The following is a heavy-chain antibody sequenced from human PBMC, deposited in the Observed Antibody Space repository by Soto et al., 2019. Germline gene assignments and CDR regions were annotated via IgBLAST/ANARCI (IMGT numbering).Heavy chain of an antibody. J-gene: IGHJ6*02. CDR3: TREREWELLYYYGMDV. D-gene: IGHD1-26*01. CDR2: IRSKAYGGTT. Sequence: GGSLRLSCTASGFTFGDYAMSWFRQAPGKGLEWVGFIRSKAYGGTTEYAASVKGRFTISRDDSKSIAYLQMNSLKTEDTAVYYCTREREWELLYYYGMDVWGQGTTVTVSS. V-gene: IGHV3-49*03. CDR1: GFTFGDYA.